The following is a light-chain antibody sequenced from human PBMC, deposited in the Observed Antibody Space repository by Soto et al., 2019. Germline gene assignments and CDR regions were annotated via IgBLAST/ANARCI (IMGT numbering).Light chain of an antibody. Sequence: QSVLTQPPSASGSPGQSVTISCTGTSSDVGGYNYVSWYQQHPGKAPKVMIYEVSKRPSGVPDRFSGSKSGNTASLTVSGLQAEDEADYYCSSYAGSNNWVFGGGTQLTVL. CDR2: EVS. CDR1: SSDVGGYNY. CDR3: SSYAGSNNWV. V-gene: IGLV2-8*01. J-gene: IGLJ3*02.